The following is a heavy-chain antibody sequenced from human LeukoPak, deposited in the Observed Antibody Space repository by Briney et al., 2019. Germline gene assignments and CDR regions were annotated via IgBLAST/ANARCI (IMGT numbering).Heavy chain of an antibody. CDR2: IHNDAATT. D-gene: IGHD2/OR15-2a*01. CDR3: AKGEGGTSFNYCFDY. J-gene: IGHJ4*02. Sequence: PGGSLRLSCAASGFGFGAYAMIWVRQAPGKGLEWVSLIHNDAATTYYADSVRGRFTVSRDNSKNTLYLEVNSLRAEDTAVYYCAKGEGGTSFNYCFDYWGQGTPVSVSS. CDR1: GFGFGAYA. V-gene: IGHV3-23*03.